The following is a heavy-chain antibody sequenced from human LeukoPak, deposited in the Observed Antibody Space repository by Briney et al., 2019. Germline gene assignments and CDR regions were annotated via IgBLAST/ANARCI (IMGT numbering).Heavy chain of an antibody. Sequence: PGGSLRLSCAASGFTFSSCAMSWIRQAPGKGLEWVSGVSGSGGRTHYADSVKGRFTISRDNSKNTLYLQMNSLRAEDTAVYYCARARDGEGWLLEKNYYYGMDVWGQGTTVTVSS. J-gene: IGHJ6*02. CDR1: GFTFSSCA. V-gene: IGHV3-23*01. CDR2: VSGSGGRT. CDR3: ARARDGEGWLLEKNYYYGMDV. D-gene: IGHD3-10*01.